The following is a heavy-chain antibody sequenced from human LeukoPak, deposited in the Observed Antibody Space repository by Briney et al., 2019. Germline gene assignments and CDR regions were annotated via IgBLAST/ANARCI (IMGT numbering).Heavy chain of an antibody. CDR2: IIPIFGTA. J-gene: IGHJ6*02. CDR3: ARWYSYGYSYYYYYGMDV. V-gene: IGHV1-69*13. Sequence: VASVKVSCKASGGTFSSYAISWVRQAPGQGLEWMGGIIPIFGTANYAQKFQGRVTIIADESTSTAYMELSSLRSEDTAVYYCARWYSYGYSYYYYYGMDVWGQGTTVTVSS. CDR1: GGTFSSYA. D-gene: IGHD5-18*01.